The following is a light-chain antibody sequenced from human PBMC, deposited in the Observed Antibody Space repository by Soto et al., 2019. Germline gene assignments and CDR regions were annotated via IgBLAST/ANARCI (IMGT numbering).Light chain of an antibody. CDR2: RNN. Sequence: QSVLTQPPSASGTPGRRVTISCSGSSSNIGSNYVYWYQQLPGTAPKLLIYRNNQRPSGVPDRFSGSKSGTSASLAISGLRSEDEADYYCAAWDGSLNGWVFGGGTKVTVL. CDR1: SSNIGSNY. V-gene: IGLV1-47*01. CDR3: AAWDGSLNGWV. J-gene: IGLJ3*02.